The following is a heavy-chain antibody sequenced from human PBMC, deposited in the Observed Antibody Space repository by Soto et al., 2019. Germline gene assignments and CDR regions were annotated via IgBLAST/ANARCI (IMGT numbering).Heavy chain of an antibody. Sequence: ASVKVSCKASGYTLSTYGMHWVRQAPGQSLEWMGWLNGGTGQTRYSQRFQDRVIITRDTSASTGYMELSSLRSEDTAVYYCAREAGIAARPAFDYWGQGTLVTVSS. D-gene: IGHD6-6*01. CDR3: AREAGIAARPAFDY. CDR2: LNGGTGQT. CDR1: GYTLSTYG. V-gene: IGHV1-3*01. J-gene: IGHJ4*02.